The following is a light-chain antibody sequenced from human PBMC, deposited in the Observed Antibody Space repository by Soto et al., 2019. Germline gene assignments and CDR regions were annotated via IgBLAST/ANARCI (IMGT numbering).Light chain of an antibody. CDR3: QQTYNPPIT. J-gene: IGKJ2*01. CDR1: QTITFY. V-gene: IGKV1-39*01. CDR2: GAN. Sequence: DIQMTQSPSSLSASVGDRVAITCRASQTITFYLNWYQQDPGKPPKLLIYGANTLQSGVPSRFSAGGSGTDFTLTINSLQPEDFATYYCQQTYNPPITFGQGTKLQIK.